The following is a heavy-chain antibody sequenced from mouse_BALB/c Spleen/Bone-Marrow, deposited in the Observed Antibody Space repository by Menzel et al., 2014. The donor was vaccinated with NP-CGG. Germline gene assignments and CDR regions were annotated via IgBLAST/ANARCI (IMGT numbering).Heavy chain of an antibody. J-gene: IGHJ3*01. CDR1: GFDFSRYW. CDR3: ARLSYYGRFAY. V-gene: IGHV4-1*02. CDR2: INPDSSTI. D-gene: IGHD1-1*01. Sequence: EVKLQESGGGLVQPGGSLKLSCAASGFDFSRYWMSWVRQAPGKGLEWIGEINPDSSTINYTPSLEDKFIISRDNAKNTLYLQMSKVRSEDTALYYCARLSYYGRFAYWGQGTLVTVSA.